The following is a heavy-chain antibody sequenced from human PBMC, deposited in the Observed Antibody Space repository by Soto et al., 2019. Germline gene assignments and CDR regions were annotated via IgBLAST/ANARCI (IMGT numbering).Heavy chain of an antibody. D-gene: IGHD4-17*01. CDR2: ISSSGSTI. Sequence: LGLSCAASGFTFSSYEMNWVRQAPGKGLEWVSYISSSGSTIYYADSVKGRFTISRDNAKNSLYLQMNSLRAEDTAVYYCARIGTYGGIDYWGQGTLVTVSS. V-gene: IGHV3-48*03. CDR1: GFTFSSYE. CDR3: ARIGTYGGIDY. J-gene: IGHJ4*02.